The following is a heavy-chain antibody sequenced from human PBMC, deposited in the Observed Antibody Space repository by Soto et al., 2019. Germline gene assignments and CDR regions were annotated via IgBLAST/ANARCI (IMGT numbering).Heavy chain of an antibody. J-gene: IGHJ4*02. CDR3: TRDRLMITFGGFINPAPY. D-gene: IGHD3-16*02. V-gene: IGHV3-49*03. CDR1: EFSFGDYA. CDR2: IRSKAYGGTT. Sequence: EVQLVECGGGLVQPGRSLRLSCTASEFSFGDYAMSWFCQAPENGLEWVGFIRSKAYGGTTEYAASVKGRFTISRDDCKSIAYLQMNSLQTEVTTVYYCTRDRLMITFGGFINPAPYWGQGTLVTVSS.